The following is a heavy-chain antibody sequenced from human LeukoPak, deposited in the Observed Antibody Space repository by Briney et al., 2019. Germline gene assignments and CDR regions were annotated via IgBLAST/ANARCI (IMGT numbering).Heavy chain of an antibody. CDR3: ALAAVAGLINPFDY. CDR2: ISGSGGST. V-gene: IGHV3-23*01. J-gene: IGHJ4*02. CDR1: GFTFSSYA. Sequence: GGSLRLSCAASGFTFSSYAMSWVLQAPGKGLEWVSAISGSGGSTYYADSVKGRFTISRDNSKNTLYLQMNSLRAEDTAVYYCALAAVAGLINPFDYWGQGTLVTVSS. D-gene: IGHD6-19*01.